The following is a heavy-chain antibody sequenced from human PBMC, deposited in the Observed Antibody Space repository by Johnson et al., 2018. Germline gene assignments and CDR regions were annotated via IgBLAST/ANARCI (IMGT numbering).Heavy chain of an antibody. CDR1: GLQFNDHD. D-gene: IGHD2-21*02. Sequence: QVQLVESGGGVVQPGRSLSLSCAVSGLQFNDHDIHWVRQAPGKGLEWVAAIWNDDKNKWYAASVKGLSTISRDNSKSQADLQMNHRRVEDTAGYYCAGEEVVMTDVGPFDIWVQGTMVTVSS. J-gene: IGHJ3*02. CDR2: IWNDDKNK. CDR3: AGEEVVMTDVGPFDI. V-gene: IGHV3-33*01.